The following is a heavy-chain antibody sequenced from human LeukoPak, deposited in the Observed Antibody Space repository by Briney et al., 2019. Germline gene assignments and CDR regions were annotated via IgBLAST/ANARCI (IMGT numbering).Heavy chain of an antibody. D-gene: IGHD3-22*01. CDR2: IYYSGST. Sequence: PSETLSLTCTVSGGSISSGDYYWTWIRQPPGKGLEWIGFIYYSGSTYYNPSLKSRVTISVATSKNQFSLKLSSVTAADTAVYYCARLKSSGYYLAGWFDPWGQGTLVTVSS. V-gene: IGHV4-30-4*01. CDR3: ARLKSSGYYLAGWFDP. CDR1: GGSISSGDYY. J-gene: IGHJ5*02.